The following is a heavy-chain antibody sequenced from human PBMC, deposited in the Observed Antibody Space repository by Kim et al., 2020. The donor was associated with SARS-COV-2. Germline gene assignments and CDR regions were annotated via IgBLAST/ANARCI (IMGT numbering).Heavy chain of an antibody. J-gene: IGHJ4*02. CDR2: ISAYNGNT. D-gene: IGHD3-22*01. CDR1: GYTFTSYG. Sequence: ASVKVSCKASGYTFTSYGISWVRQAPGQGLEWMGWISAYNGNTNYAQKLQGRVTMTTDTSTSTAYMELRSLRSDDTAVYYCARDTKIGGSGYLIGFDYWGQGTLVTVSS. V-gene: IGHV1-18*04. CDR3: ARDTKIGGSGYLIGFDY.